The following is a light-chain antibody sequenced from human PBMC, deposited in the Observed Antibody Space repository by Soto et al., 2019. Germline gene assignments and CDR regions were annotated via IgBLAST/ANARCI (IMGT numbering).Light chain of an antibody. Sequence: NVLTQSPGTLSLSPGERATLSCRASQTVSGSYVAWYQQKPGQTPRLLIYGASSRATGIPDRFSGSGSGTDFTLTISRLEPEDFAVYYCQQYGSSPFTFGPGTKVDIK. V-gene: IGKV3-20*01. J-gene: IGKJ3*01. CDR3: QQYGSSPFT. CDR1: QTVSGSY. CDR2: GAS.